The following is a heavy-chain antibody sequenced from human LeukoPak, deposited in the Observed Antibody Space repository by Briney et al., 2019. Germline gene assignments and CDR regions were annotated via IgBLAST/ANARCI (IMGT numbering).Heavy chain of an antibody. J-gene: IGHJ5*02. CDR3: ARSASGYDA. CDR2: IDDDGAGT. Sequence: GGSLRLSCAASGFPFSGDWMHWVRQAPGKGLVWGSRIDDDGAGTTYAASVKGRFTISRDNAKNTLYLQMNSLRVEDTAVYYCARSASGYDAWGQGTLVTVSS. CDR1: GFPFSGDW. V-gene: IGHV3-74*01. D-gene: IGHD5-12*01.